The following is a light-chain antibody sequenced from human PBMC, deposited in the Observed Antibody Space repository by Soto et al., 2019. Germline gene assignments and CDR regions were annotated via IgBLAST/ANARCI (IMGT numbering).Light chain of an antibody. Sequence: QSVLTQPPSASGSPGQSVTISCTGTSSDAGGYNYVSWYQQHPGKAPKLMIYVVSKRPSGVPDRFSGSKSGNTASLTVSGLQAEDEADYYCSSYAGSNNYVFGTGTKVTVL. CDR3: SSYAGSNNYV. CDR1: SSDAGGYNY. V-gene: IGLV2-8*01. CDR2: VVS. J-gene: IGLJ1*01.